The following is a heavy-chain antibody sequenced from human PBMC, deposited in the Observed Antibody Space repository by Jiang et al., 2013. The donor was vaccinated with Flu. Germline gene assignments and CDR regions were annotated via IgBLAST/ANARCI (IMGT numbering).Heavy chain of an antibody. CDR2: FDPEDGET. V-gene: IGHV1-24*01. Sequence: GAEVKKPGASVKVSCKVSGYTSLNYPCTGCDRLLKGLEWMGGFDPEDGETIYAQKFRGRVTMTEDTSTDTAYMELSSLRSEDTAVYYCATSIVGATPGYFDYWGQGTLVTVSS. J-gene: IGHJ4*02. CDR1: GYTSLNYP. CDR3: ATSIVGATPGYFDY. D-gene: IGHD1-26*01.